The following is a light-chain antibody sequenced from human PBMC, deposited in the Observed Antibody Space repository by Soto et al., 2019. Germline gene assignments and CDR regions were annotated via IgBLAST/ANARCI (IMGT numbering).Light chain of an antibody. Sequence: VIWMTQSPSFLSAIRGDRVTISCRMSQDIGHYLAWYRQKPGKAPELLIYDTSRLQTGAPSRFSGSGSGTYFTLTISSLQSEDFATYYCQQYYTFPLYTFGQGIKLEI. V-gene: IGKV1D-8*01. CDR1: QDIGHY. J-gene: IGKJ2*01. CDR2: DTS. CDR3: QQYYTFPLYT.